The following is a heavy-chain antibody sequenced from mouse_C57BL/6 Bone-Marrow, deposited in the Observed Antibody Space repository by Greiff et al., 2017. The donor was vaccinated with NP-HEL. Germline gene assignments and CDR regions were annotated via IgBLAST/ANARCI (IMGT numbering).Heavy chain of an antibody. CDR2: INPYNGGT. CDR1: GYTFTDYY. J-gene: IGHJ3*01. V-gene: IGHV1-19*01. CDR3: ARQLGAWFAY. Sequence: EVKLQESGPVLVKPGASVKMSCKASGYTFTDYYMNWVKQSHGKSLEWIGVINPYNGGTSYNQKFKGKATLTVDKSSSTAYMELNSVTSEDSAVYYCARQLGAWFAYWGQGTLVTVSA. D-gene: IGHD4-1*02.